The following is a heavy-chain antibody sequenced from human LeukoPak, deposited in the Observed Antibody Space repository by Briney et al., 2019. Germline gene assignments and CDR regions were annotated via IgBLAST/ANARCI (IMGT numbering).Heavy chain of an antibody. CDR3: AKSGYNRFDY. CDR2: ISGSGSGGST. J-gene: IGHJ4*02. CDR1: GFTFSSSA. D-gene: IGHD5-24*01. Sequence: GGSLRLSCAASGFTFSSSAMSWVRQAPGKGLEWVSSISGSGSGGSTYYADSVKGRFTISRDNSKNTLYLQMNSLRAEDTAVYYCAKSGYNRFDYWGQGTLVTVSS. V-gene: IGHV3-23*01.